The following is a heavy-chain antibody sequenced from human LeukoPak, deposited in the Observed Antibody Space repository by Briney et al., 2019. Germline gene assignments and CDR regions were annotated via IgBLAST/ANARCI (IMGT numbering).Heavy chain of an antibody. D-gene: IGHD3-16*01. CDR3: ARAHLGFDP. Sequence: SETLSLTCTVSGGSIYSGDYYWSWIRQPPGKGLEWIGYIYYSGSTYYNPSLKSRVTISVDTSKNQFSLKLTSVTAADTAVYYCARAHLGFDPWGQGALVTVSS. CDR2: IYYSGST. CDR1: GGSIYSGDYY. V-gene: IGHV4-30-4*01. J-gene: IGHJ5*02.